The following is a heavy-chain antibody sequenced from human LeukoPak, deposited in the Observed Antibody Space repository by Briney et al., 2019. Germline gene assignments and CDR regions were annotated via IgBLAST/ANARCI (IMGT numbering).Heavy chain of an antibody. J-gene: IGHJ4*02. V-gene: IGHV4-34*01. CDR3: ARGLYYDYVWGSYRYAPYFDY. D-gene: IGHD3-16*02. Sequence: SETLPLTCAVYGGSFSGYYWSWIRQPPGKGLEWIGEINHSGSTNYNPSLKSRVTISVDTSKNQFSLKLSSVTAADTAVYYCARGLYYDYVWGSYRYAPYFDYWGQGTLVTVSS. CDR2: INHSGST. CDR1: GGSFSGYY.